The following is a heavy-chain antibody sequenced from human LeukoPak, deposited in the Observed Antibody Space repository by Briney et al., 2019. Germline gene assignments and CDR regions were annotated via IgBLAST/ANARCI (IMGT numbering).Heavy chain of an antibody. CDR1: GFTFNSYA. J-gene: IGHJ4*02. Sequence: PGGSLSPSCAASGFTFNSYAMSWVRQAPGKGLEWVSSISDGGGITYYADSVKGRFTISRDNSKNTLYLQMNSLRAEDTAVYYCAIVVGYYVWGSRDYWGQGWLVTASS. V-gene: IGHV3-23*01. CDR2: ISDGGGIT. D-gene: IGHD3-16*01. CDR3: AIVVGYYVWGSRDY.